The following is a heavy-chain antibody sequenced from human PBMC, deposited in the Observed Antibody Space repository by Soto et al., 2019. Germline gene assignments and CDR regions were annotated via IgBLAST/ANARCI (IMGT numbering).Heavy chain of an antibody. CDR2: VFYDGGT. D-gene: IGHD4-17*01. Sequence: QLQLQESGPGLVKPSETLSLTCTVSGGSISSSSHYWGWIRQPPGGGLEWVGSVFYDGGTFYNSSLRSRKTISVDTCQNRFSMRLSSVTAADTAVYYCARYPTGLAWFAPWGQGSMVTVPS. CDR3: ARYPTGLAWFAP. V-gene: IGHV4-39*01. J-gene: IGHJ5*02. CDR1: GGSISSSSHY.